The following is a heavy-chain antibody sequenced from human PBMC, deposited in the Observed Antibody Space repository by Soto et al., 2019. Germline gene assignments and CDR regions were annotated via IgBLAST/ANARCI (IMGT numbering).Heavy chain of an antibody. Sequence: SETLALTCTVSGGSISRSSYYWGWIRQPPGKGLEWIGSIFYSGSTYYNPSLKSRVTISVDKSKNQFSLKLSSVTAADTAVYYCARDSGGNYHDSSGYLDYWGQGTLVT. CDR2: IFYSGST. D-gene: IGHD3-22*01. CDR1: GGSISRSSYY. CDR3: ARDSGGNYHDSSGYLDY. J-gene: IGHJ4*02. V-gene: IGHV4-39*07.